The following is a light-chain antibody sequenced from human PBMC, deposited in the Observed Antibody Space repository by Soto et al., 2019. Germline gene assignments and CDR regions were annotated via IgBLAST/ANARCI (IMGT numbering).Light chain of an antibody. V-gene: IGLV1-47*01. CDR2: RNN. J-gene: IGLJ3*02. CDR1: SSNIGRNY. CDR3: AVWDASLSAWV. Sequence: QSVLTQPPSASGTPGQRVTISCSGTSSNIGRNYVCWYQQLPGTAPKLVIHRNNQRPSGVPDRYSGSKSGTSASLAISGLRSEDEADYYCAVWDASLSAWVFGGGTKLTVL.